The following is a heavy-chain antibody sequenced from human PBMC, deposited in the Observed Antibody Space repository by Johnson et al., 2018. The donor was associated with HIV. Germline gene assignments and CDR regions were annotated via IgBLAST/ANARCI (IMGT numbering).Heavy chain of an antibody. J-gene: IGHJ3*02. CDR3: RSWGSSGYYAPFYHN. D-gene: IGHD3-22*01. Sequence: VQLVESGGGLVQPGGSLKLACAASGFTFSGSALHWVRQASGKGLEWVGHIKSKTDGGTTDYAAPVKGRFTISRDDSKNTLYLQMNSLKTEDTAVYYCRSWGSSGYYAPFYHNWGQGTMVTVSS. CDR1: GFTFSGSA. V-gene: IGHV3-15*01. CDR2: IKSKTDGGTT.